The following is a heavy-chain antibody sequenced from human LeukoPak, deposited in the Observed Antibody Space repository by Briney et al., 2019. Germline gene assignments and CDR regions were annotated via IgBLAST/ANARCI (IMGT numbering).Heavy chain of an antibody. V-gene: IGHV3-30*02. CDR1: GFTFSSYG. CDR3: AKGGVRAGAAAGQLDY. Sequence: PGGSLRLSCAASGFTFSSYGMHWVRQAPGKGLEWVAFIRYDGSNKYYADSVKGRFTISRDNSKNTLYLQMNSLRAEDTAVYYCAKGGVRAGAAAGQLDYWGQGTLVTVSS. J-gene: IGHJ4*02. D-gene: IGHD6-13*01. CDR2: IRYDGSNK.